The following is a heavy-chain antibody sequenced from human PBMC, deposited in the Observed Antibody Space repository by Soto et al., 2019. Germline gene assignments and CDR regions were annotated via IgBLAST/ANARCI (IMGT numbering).Heavy chain of an antibody. J-gene: IGHJ4*02. Sequence: TSETLSLTCTVSGGSISSSSYYWGWVRQPPGKGLEWIGSIYYSGSTYYNPSLKSRVTISVDTSKNQFSLKLSSVTAADTAVYYCARLKGQYFDYWGQGTLVTVS. CDR1: GGSISSSSYY. V-gene: IGHV4-39*01. CDR2: IYYSGST. CDR3: ARLKGQYFDY.